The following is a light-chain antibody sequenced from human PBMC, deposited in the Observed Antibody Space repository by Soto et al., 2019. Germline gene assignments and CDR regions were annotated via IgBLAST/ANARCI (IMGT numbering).Light chain of an antibody. CDR3: QQLNSYPLT. J-gene: IGKJ4*01. CDR1: HFISSY. V-gene: IGKV1-9*01. CDR2: AAS. Sequence: DIQLTQSPSFLSASVGGRITSTYLASHFISSYLAWYQQKAVKGPKLLVYAASTLQSGVPSRFSGSGSGTEFTLTISSLQPEDFATYHCQQLNSYPLTFGGGTKV.